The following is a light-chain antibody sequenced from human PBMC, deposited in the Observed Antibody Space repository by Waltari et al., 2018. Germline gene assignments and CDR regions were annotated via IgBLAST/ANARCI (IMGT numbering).Light chain of an antibody. CDR2: STT. V-gene: IGLV7-43*01. Sequence: QTVVTQEPSLTGSPGGRVTPPCSSTAGALTRGNYPNWLQQKPGQVPRSLIHSTTNRHPLTPARFSGSLLGGKAALTLSGVQPEDEAEYYCLLYDGSDQVFGGGTKLTVL. CDR1: AGALTRGNY. J-gene: IGLJ3*02. CDR3: LLYDGSDQV.